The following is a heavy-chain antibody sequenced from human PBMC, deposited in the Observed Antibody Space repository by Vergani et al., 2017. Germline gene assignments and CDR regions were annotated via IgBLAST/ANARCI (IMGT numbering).Heavy chain of an antibody. CDR1: GFTFDDYA. CDR3: AREPSGAAEYFQH. J-gene: IGHJ1*01. Sequence: EVQLVESGGGLVQPGRSLRLSCAASGFTFDDYAMHWVRQAPGKGLEWVSGISWNSGSIGYADSVKGRFTISRDNAKNSLYLQMNSLRAEDTAVYYCAREPSGAAEYFQHWGQGTLVTVSS. V-gene: IGHV3-9*01. D-gene: IGHD1-26*01. CDR2: ISWNSGSI.